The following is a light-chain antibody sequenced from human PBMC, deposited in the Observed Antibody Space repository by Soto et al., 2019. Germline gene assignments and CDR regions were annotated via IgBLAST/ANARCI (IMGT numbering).Light chain of an antibody. CDR2: GAS. CDR3: QQYENWPRT. J-gene: IGKJ1*01. V-gene: IGKV3-15*01. Sequence: EIVMTQSPATLSVSPGERATLSCRASQSVSGHLAWFQQKPGRAPRLLIYGASTRATGIPARVSGGGSGTEFTLTISSLQAEDFAVYYCQQYENWPRTFGQGTKVEFK. CDR1: QSVSGH.